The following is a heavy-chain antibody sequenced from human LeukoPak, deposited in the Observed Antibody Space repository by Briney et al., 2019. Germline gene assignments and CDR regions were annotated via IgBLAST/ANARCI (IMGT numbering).Heavy chain of an antibody. V-gene: IGHV4-34*01. D-gene: IGHD3-22*01. CDR1: GGSFSGYC. Sequence: SETLSLTCAVYGGSFSGYCWSWIRQPPGKGLEWIGEINHSGSTNYNPSLKSRVTISVDTSKNQFSLKLSSVTAADTAVYYCARASPDSSGYPYWGQGTLVTVSS. CDR2: INHSGST. CDR3: ARASPDSSGYPY. J-gene: IGHJ4*02.